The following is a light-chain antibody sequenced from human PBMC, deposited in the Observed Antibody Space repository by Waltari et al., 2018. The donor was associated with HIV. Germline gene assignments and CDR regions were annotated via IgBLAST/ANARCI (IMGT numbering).Light chain of an antibody. Sequence: QSVLTQPRSLSGSPRQSVTISCTGTNADVGAYNYVSWYQQHPGKAPKLIIYDVTKRPSGVPYRFSGSKSGNTASLTISGLQAEDEADYYCCSYAGSPWMFGGGTRLTVL. CDR3: CSYAGSPWM. V-gene: IGLV2-11*01. CDR2: DVT. J-gene: IGLJ3*02. CDR1: NADVGAYNY.